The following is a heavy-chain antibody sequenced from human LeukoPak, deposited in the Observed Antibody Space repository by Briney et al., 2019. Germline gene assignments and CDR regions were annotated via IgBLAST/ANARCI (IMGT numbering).Heavy chain of an antibody. CDR2: ISSSSSYI. CDR3: ARDSSSSWYYYYYMDV. V-gene: IGHV3-21*01. Sequence: GGSLRLSCAASGFTFSSYSMNWVRQAPGKGLEWVSSISSSSSYIYYADSVKGRFTISRDNAKNSLYLQMNSLRAEDTAEYYCARDSSSSWYYYYYMDVWGKGTTVTVSS. J-gene: IGHJ6*03. CDR1: GFTFSSYS. D-gene: IGHD6-13*01.